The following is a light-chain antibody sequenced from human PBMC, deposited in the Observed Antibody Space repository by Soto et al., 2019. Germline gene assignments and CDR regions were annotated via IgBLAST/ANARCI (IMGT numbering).Light chain of an antibody. V-gene: IGKV1-5*03. CDR3: QQYNSYWT. Sequence: DIQMTQSPSTLSASVGDRVTITCRASQTISSRLAWYQQKPGKAPKVLIYEASSLESGVPSRFSGSGSGTEFTLTISSLQPDDFATYYCQQYNSYWTFGQGTKVEIK. CDR2: EAS. CDR1: QTISSR. J-gene: IGKJ1*01.